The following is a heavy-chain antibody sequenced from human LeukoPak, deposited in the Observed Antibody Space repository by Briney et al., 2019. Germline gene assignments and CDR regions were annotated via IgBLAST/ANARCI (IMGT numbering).Heavy chain of an antibody. CDR1: GGTFSSYA. D-gene: IGHD3-22*01. Sequence: ASVKVSCKASGGTFSSYAISWVRQAPGQGLEWMGVINPSGGATSFAQNFQGRITMTRDTSTSTVYMELSSLKSGDTAVYYCARSYYDTSGYQLDYWGQGTLVTVSS. V-gene: IGHV1-46*01. CDR2: INPSGGAT. CDR3: ARSYYDTSGYQLDY. J-gene: IGHJ4*02.